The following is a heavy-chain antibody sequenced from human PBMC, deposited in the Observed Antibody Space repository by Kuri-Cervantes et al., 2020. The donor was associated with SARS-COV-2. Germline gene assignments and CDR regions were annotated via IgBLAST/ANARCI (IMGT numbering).Heavy chain of an antibody. Sequence: GGSLRLSCAASGFTFNSYGMHWVRQAPGKGLEWVALISYDGLNKYYAGSVKGRFTISRDNSKNTLYLQMNSLRAEDTAVYYCAIIRHYTIGWCNDRVNDGLDIWGQGTMVTVSS. CDR3: AIIRHYTIGWCNDRVNDGLDI. CDR2: ISYDGLNK. CDR1: GFTFNSYG. V-gene: IGHV3-30*03. J-gene: IGHJ3*02. D-gene: IGHD6-19*01.